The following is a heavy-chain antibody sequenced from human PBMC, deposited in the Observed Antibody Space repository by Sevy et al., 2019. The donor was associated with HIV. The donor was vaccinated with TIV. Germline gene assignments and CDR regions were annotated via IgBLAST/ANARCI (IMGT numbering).Heavy chain of an antibody. CDR3: ARRPDFGVIIPTGVLDV. CDR1: GLTFGTYA. Sequence: GGSLRLSCAGSGLTFGTYAMTWVRQAPGKGLQWVSLISDSGRSTYYADSVQGRVTISRDNSKNTMHLHMNSLRVEDTATYYCARRPDFGVIIPTGVLDVWGQGTTVTVSS. V-gene: IGHV3-23*01. D-gene: IGHD3-3*01. J-gene: IGHJ6*02. CDR2: ISDSGRST.